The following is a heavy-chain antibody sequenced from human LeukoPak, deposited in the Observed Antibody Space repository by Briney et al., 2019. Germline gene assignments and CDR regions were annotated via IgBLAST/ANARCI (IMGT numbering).Heavy chain of an antibody. CDR2: IYYSGST. CDR1: GGSISSYY. Sequence: SETLSLTCTVSGGSISSYYWSWIRQPPGKGLEWIGYIYYSGSTNYNPSLKSRVTISVDTSTNQFSLKLSSVTAADTAVYYCARKLERRSGNWFDPWGQGTLVTVSS. D-gene: IGHD1-1*01. V-gene: IGHV4-59*01. CDR3: ARKLERRSGNWFDP. J-gene: IGHJ5*02.